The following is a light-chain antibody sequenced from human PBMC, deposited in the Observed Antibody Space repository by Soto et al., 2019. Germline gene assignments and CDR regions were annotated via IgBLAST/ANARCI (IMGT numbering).Light chain of an antibody. CDR1: SSNIGAGYD. J-gene: IGLJ2*01. V-gene: IGLV1-40*01. Sequence: QSVLTQPPSVSGAPGQRVTISCTGSSSNIGAGYDVHWYQQLPGTAPKLLMYGNNNRPSGVPDRFSGSTSGTSASLAIIGLQAEDEADYYCQSYDSSLSGFVVFGGGTKLTVL. CDR3: QSYDSSLSGFVV. CDR2: GNN.